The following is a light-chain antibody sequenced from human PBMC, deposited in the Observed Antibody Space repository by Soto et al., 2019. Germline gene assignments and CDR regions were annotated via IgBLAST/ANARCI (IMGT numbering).Light chain of an antibody. CDR2: DAS. J-gene: IGKJ4*01. Sequence: DIPMTQSPSSLSASVGDRVTIACQSSHDVSWNLNWFQQKPGEAPKLLIYDASNLERGVPSRFSGSGSGTDFTLTISSLQPEDVATAYCQHYSSMLSFGGGTEVDLK. CDR1: HDVSWN. V-gene: IGKV1-33*01. CDR3: QHYSSMLS.